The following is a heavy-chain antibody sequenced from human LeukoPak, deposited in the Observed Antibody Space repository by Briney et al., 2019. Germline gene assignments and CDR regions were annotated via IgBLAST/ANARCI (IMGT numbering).Heavy chain of an antibody. J-gene: IGHJ3*02. Sequence: SETLSLTCSVSGGSIRSYFWNWIRQPPGKGLEWIGYISYSGRTNYNPSLKSRVTISADTSKNQFSLKLTSVTAADTAVYYCARDKFPLVGATGDDAFDIWGQGTMVAVSS. CDR3: ARDKFPLVGATGDDAFDI. CDR2: ISYSGRT. D-gene: IGHD1-26*01. V-gene: IGHV4-59*01. CDR1: GGSIRSYF.